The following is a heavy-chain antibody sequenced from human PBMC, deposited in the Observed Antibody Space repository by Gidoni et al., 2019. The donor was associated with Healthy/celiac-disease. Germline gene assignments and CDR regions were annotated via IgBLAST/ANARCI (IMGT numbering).Heavy chain of an antibody. D-gene: IGHD1-26*01. CDR3: ARGRRWELLGVDY. CDR2: IWYDGSNK. CDR1: GFTFSSYG. J-gene: IGHJ4*02. Sequence: QVQLVESGGGVVQPGRSLRLSCAASGFTFSSYGMHWVRQAPGKGLEWVAVIWYDGSNKYYADSVKGRFTISRDNSKNTLYLQMNSLRAEDTAVYYCARGRRWELLGVDYWGQGTLVTVSS. V-gene: IGHV3-33*01.